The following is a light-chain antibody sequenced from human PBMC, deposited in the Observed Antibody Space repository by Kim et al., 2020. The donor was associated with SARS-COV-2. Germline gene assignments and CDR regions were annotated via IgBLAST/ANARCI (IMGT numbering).Light chain of an antibody. CDR2: LEGSGSD. J-gene: IGLJ3*02. Sequence: SPVKLTCKLSSGNSSYIIAWHQQQPGKAPRYLMKLEGSGSDNKGSGVPDRFSGSSSEADRYLTISNLQSEDEADYYCETWDSNTWVFGGGTQLTVL. CDR3: ETWDSNTWV. CDR1: SGNSSYI. V-gene: IGLV4-60*03.